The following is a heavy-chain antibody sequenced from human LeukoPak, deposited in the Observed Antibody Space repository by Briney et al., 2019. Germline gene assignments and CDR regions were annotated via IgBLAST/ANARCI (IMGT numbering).Heavy chain of an antibody. J-gene: IGHJ4*02. CDR2: INPSGGST. CDR3: ARVRLAVAGHTDYFDY. D-gene: IGHD6-19*01. CDR1: GGTFSSYA. V-gene: IGHV1-46*01. Sequence: GASVKVSCKASGGTFSSYAISWVRQAPGQGLEWMGIINPSGGSTSYAQKFQGRVTMTRDTSTSTVYMELSSLRSEDTAVYYCARVRLAVAGHTDYFDYWGQGTLVTVSS.